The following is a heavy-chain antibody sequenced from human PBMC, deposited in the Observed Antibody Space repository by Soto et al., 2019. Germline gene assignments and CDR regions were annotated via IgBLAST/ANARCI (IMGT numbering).Heavy chain of an antibody. V-gene: IGHV1-24*01. CDR2: FDPEDGET. CDR1: GYTLTELS. J-gene: IGHJ1*01. Sequence: GASVKVSCKVSGYTLTELSMHWVRQAPGKGLEWMGGFDPEDGETTYAQKFQGRVTMTEDTSTDTAYMELSSLRSEDTAVYYCATPPWYYDSSGYYYQYWGQGTLVTVSS. CDR3: ATPPWYYDSSGYYYQY. D-gene: IGHD3-22*01.